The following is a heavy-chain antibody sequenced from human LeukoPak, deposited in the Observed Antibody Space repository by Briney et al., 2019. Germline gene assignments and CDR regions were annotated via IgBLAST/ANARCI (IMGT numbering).Heavy chain of an antibody. CDR3: ARANFLYCSSTTCLFDY. J-gene: IGHJ4*02. D-gene: IGHD2-2*01. Sequence: ASVKVSCKASGYTFTDYYTHWVRQAPGQGFEWMGWINPNDGDTNYAQKFRGRVTMTRDTSISTAHMEVSRLRSDDTAVYYCARANFLYCSSTTCLFDYWGQGTLVTVSS. CDR2: INPNDGDT. V-gene: IGHV1-2*02. CDR1: GYTFTDYY.